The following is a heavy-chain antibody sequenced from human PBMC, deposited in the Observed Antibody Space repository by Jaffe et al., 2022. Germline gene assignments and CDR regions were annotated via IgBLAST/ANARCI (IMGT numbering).Heavy chain of an antibody. CDR2: ISSSSSYI. CDR3: ARDRITMVQGVIIETDAFDI. J-gene: IGHJ3*02. Sequence: EVQLVESGGGLVKPGGSLRLSCAASGFTFSSYSMNWVRQAPGKGLEWVSSISSSSSYIYYADSVKGRFTISRDNAKNSLYLQMNSLRAEDTAVYYCARDRITMVQGVIIETDAFDIWGQGTMVTVSS. CDR1: GFTFSSYS. D-gene: IGHD3-10*01. V-gene: IGHV3-21*01.